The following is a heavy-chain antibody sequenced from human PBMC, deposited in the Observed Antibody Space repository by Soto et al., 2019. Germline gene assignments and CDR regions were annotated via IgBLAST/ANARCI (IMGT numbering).Heavy chain of an antibody. J-gene: IGHJ4*02. D-gene: IGHD6-19*01. CDR2: ISYDGSNK. Sequence: GWSLRLSCAASGFTFSSYGMHWVRQAPGKGLEWVAGISYDGSNKYYADSVKGRFTISRDNSKNTLYLQMNSLRAEDTAVYYCAKDAHRIEVAGSIDYWGQGTLGTVSS. V-gene: IGHV3-30*18. CDR1: GFTFSSYG. CDR3: AKDAHRIEVAGSIDY.